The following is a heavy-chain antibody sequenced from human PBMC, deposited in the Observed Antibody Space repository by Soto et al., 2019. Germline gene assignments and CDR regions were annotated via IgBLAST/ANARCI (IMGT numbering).Heavy chain of an antibody. CDR1: NGSFTDYF. CDR2: INHRGGA. V-gene: IGHV4-34*02. D-gene: IGHD3-3*01. J-gene: IGHJ5*02. Sequence: QVQLQQWGAGLLKPSETLSLTCAAHNGSFTDYFWTWIRQSPGKGLEWIGEINHRGGATYNPSLRSRVTISIDTSKNHFSLSLRSLTAADTAVYYCVARGMTYDFLSGPHPFEPWGHGTLVTVSS. CDR3: VARGMTYDFLSGPHPFEP.